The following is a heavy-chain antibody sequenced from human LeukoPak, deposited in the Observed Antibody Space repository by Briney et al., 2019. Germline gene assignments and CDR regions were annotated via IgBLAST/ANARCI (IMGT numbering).Heavy chain of an antibody. J-gene: IGHJ4*02. V-gene: IGHV4-30-4*08. Sequence: PSQTLSLTCTVSGGSISSGDYYWRWIRQPPGKGLEWIGYIYYSGSTYYNPSLKSRVTISVDTSKNQFSLKLSSVTAADTAVYYCAREGDYYGSGSYSESPDYWGQGTLVTVSS. CDR3: AREGDYYGSGSYSESPDY. CDR2: IYYSGST. D-gene: IGHD3-10*01. CDR1: GGSISSGDYY.